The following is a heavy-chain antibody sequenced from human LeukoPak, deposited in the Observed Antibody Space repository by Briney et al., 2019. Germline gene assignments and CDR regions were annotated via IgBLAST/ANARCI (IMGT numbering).Heavy chain of an antibody. CDR2: IKQDGTEK. V-gene: IGHV3-7*05. D-gene: IGHD1-26*01. CDR3: ARDSEWGLLRSDY. CDR1: GFTFSSYV. J-gene: IGHJ4*02. Sequence: GGSLRLSCAASGFTFSSYVMGWVRQAPGKGLEWVANIKQDGTEKYYVDSVKGRFTISRDNAKNSLYLQMNSLRAEDTAVYYCARDSEWGLLRSDYWGQGTLVTVSP.